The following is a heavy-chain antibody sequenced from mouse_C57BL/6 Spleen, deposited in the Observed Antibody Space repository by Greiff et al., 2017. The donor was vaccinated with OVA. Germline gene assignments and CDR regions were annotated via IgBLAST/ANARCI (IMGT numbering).Heavy chain of an antibody. CDR2: IHPNSGST. CDR3: ARSYYGRSYWYFDV. J-gene: IGHJ1*03. CDR1: GYTFTSYW. Sequence: QVQLQQPGAELVKPGASVKLSCKASGYTFTSYWMHWVKQRPGQGLEWIGMIHPNSGSTNYNEKFKSKATLTVDKSASTAYMQLSSLTSEDSAVYYCARSYYGRSYWYFDVWGTGTTVTVSS. D-gene: IGHD1-1*01. V-gene: IGHV1-64*01.